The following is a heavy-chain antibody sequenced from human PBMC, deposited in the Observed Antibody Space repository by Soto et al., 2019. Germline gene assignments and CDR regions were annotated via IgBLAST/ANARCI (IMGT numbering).Heavy chain of an antibody. V-gene: IGHV3-21*01. Sequence: EVQLVESGGGLVKPGGSLRLSCAASGFTFSSYSMNWVRQAPGKGLEWVSSISSSSSYIYYADSVKGRFTISRDNAKNSLYLQMNSLRAEDTAVYYCAREGAYGRGYYYYGMDVWGRGTTVTVSS. CDR1: GFTFSSYS. J-gene: IGHJ6*02. CDR3: AREGAYGRGYYYYGMDV. CDR2: ISSSSSYI. D-gene: IGHD4-17*01.